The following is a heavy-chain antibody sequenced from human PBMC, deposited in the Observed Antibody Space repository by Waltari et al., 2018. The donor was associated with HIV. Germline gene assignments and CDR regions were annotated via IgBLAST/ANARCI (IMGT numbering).Heavy chain of an antibody. V-gene: IGHV1-24*01. CDR1: GYPLSDFS. CDR2: FDPKNGKP. J-gene: IGHJ1*01. D-gene: IGHD2-15*01. CDR3: VTLYNESPLYSNF. Sequence: QLIQSTSALKRPGASVTISCQVSGYPLSDFSMPWVRQGSGQRLEWMGGFDPKNGKPVYSQRFWGRVSLAEDTSEDTAFLELNRLTSDDTAVYYCVTLYNESPLYSNFWGQGTLVTV.